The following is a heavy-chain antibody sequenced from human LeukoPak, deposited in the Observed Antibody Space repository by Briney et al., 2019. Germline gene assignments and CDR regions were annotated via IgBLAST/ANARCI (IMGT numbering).Heavy chain of an antibody. D-gene: IGHD6-19*01. Sequence: PGGSLRLSCAASGFTFDYYTLAWVRQAPGKGLEWVSAISPRGDYPYYADSVKGRFTISRDNSRNTLYLQMNSLRAEDTAVYYCARAVAGPFDYWGQGTLVTVSS. V-gene: IGHV3-23*01. CDR1: GFTFDYYT. J-gene: IGHJ4*02. CDR2: ISPRGDYP. CDR3: ARAVAGPFDY.